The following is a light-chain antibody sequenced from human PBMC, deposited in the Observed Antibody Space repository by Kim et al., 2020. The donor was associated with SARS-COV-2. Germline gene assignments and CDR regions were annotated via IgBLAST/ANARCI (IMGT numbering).Light chain of an antibody. CDR3: QVWDSNSDQWV. J-gene: IGLJ3*02. CDR1: DIGTKV. CDR2: YDS. Sequence: PGQTASITSGENDIGTKVVHWYQQKPGQAPVLVIFYDSDRPSGIPDRFSGSNSGNTATLTISRVEAGDEADYYCQVWDSNSDQWVFGGGTKVTVL. V-gene: IGLV3-21*01.